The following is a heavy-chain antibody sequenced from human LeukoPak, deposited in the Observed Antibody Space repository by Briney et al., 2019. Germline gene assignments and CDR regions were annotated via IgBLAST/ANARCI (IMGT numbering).Heavy chain of an antibody. CDR2: IKQDGSEQ. Sequence: PGGSLRLSCAASGFNFSSFWMGWVRQAPGKGLERVANIKQDGSEQYYVDSVKGRFTISRDNAKNSLYLQMNSLRAEDTAVYYCARDKSVGATPLDYWGQGTLVTVSS. CDR3: ARDKSVGATPLDY. J-gene: IGHJ4*02. V-gene: IGHV3-7*05. CDR1: GFNFSSFW. D-gene: IGHD1-26*01.